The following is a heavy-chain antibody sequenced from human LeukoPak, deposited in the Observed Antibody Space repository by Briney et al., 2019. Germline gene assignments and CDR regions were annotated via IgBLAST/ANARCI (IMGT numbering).Heavy chain of an antibody. Sequence: SETLSLTCTVSGGSISSHYWSWIRQPPGKGLEWVGYIYYSGTTNYNPSLKSRVTISVDTSKNQFSLKLSSVTAADTAVYYCARGVYIAAAQYGYRGQGTLVTVSS. CDR2: IYYSGTT. D-gene: IGHD6-13*01. CDR3: ARGVYIAAAQYGY. CDR1: GGSISSHY. J-gene: IGHJ4*02. V-gene: IGHV4-59*11.